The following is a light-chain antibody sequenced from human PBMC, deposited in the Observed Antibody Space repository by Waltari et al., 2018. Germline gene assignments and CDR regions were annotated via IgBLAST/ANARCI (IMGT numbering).Light chain of an antibody. Sequence: QSALTQPASVSGSLGQSITISCTGTSSHVGGYNYVSWYQQHPAKAPSLMIYDVNKRPPGVSNRFSGSKSGNTASLTISGLQAEDEADYHCCSFASSNSYVFGTGTMVTVL. CDR1: SSHVGGYNY. V-gene: IGLV2-14*01. CDR3: CSFASSNSYV. CDR2: DVN. J-gene: IGLJ1*01.